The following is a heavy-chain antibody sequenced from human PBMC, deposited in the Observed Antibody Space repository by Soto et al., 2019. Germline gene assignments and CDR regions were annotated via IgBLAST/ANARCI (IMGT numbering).Heavy chain of an antibody. Sequence: QLQLQESGPGLVKPSETLSLTCSVSGGSISSSSYFWGWVRQPPGQGLEWLATIFYSGTTYYNPSLKSRLTISADTFKIQFSLKLSSVTPADTTVYYCVRRLNSGSGRDYFDYWGQGSLVTVSS. CDR2: IFYSGTT. J-gene: IGHJ4*02. D-gene: IGHD1-26*01. V-gene: IGHV4-39*01. CDR3: VRRLNSGSGRDYFDY. CDR1: GGSISSSSYF.